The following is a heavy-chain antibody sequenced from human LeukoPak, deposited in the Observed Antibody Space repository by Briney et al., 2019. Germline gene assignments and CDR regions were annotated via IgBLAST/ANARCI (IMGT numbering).Heavy chain of an antibody. J-gene: IGHJ6*03. Sequence: SETLSLTCTVSGGSISSYYWSWIRQPAGKGLEWIGRIYTSGSTNYNPSLKSRFTMSVDTSKNQFSLKLSSVTAADTAVYYCARERAALLWFGELLSSINYYYMDVWGKGTTVTISS. CDR3: ARERAALLWFGELLSSINYYYMDV. CDR2: IYTSGST. D-gene: IGHD3-10*01. CDR1: GGSISSYY. V-gene: IGHV4-4*07.